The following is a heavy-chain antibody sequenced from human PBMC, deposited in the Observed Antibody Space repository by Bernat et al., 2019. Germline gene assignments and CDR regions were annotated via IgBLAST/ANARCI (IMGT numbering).Heavy chain of an antibody. J-gene: IGHJ5*02. Sequence: QVQLVESGGGLVKPGGSLRLSCAASGFTFSDYYMSWIRQAPGKGLEWVSYISSSSSYTNYADSVKGRFTISRDSAKNSLYLQMNSLRAEDTAVYYCARYYGSGSYYNSNGNWFDPWGQGTLVTVSS. V-gene: IGHV3-11*05. CDR1: GFTFSDYY. CDR3: ARYYGSGSYYNSNGNWFDP. CDR2: ISSSSSYT. D-gene: IGHD3-10*01.